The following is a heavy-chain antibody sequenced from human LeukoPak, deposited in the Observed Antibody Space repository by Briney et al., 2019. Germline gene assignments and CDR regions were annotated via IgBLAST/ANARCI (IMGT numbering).Heavy chain of an antibody. CDR3: ARGFGSGTSPIDL. V-gene: IGHV4-4*07. Sequence: SETLSLTCTVSGRSIRSVYWNWIRQSAGKGLEWIGRIYATDLTNYNPSLKSRVTLSVDMSQNELSLTLKSVTAADTAVYYCARGFGSGTSPIDLWGQGALVTVSS. D-gene: IGHD3-10*01. CDR1: GRSIRSVY. CDR2: IYATDLT. J-gene: IGHJ5*02.